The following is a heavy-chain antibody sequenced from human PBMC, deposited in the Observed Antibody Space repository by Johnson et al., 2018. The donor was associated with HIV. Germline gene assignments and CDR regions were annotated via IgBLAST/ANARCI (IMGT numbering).Heavy chain of an antibody. D-gene: IGHD4-17*01. Sequence: VQLVESGGGLAQPGGSLRLSCEASGFTFSSYWMHWVRQVPGKGLVWVSRINGDGSSTTYADYVKGRFTISRDNPKNTLFLQMNSLRAEDTAVYYCARDSTPWGGDYVGYGFDIWGQGTMVTVSS. CDR3: ARDSTPWGGDYVGYGFDI. J-gene: IGHJ3*02. CDR2: INGDGSST. V-gene: IGHV3-74*01. CDR1: GFTFSSYW.